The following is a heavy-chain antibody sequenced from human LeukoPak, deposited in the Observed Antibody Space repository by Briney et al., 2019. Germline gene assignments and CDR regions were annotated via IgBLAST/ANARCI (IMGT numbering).Heavy chain of an antibody. D-gene: IGHD3-10*01. Sequence: GGSLRLSCAASGFTFSSYAVSWVRQTPGEGLEWVSAISGGGGSTYYADSVKGRFTVSRDNSKNTLYLQLNSLRAEDTALYYCAKMDYGSGSYYVLNSPDYWGQGTLVTVSS. V-gene: IGHV3-23*01. CDR3: AKMDYGSGSYYVLNSPDY. J-gene: IGHJ4*02. CDR2: ISGGGGST. CDR1: GFTFSSYA.